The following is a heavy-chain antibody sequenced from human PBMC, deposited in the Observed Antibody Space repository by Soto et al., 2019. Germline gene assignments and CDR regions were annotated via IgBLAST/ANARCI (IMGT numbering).Heavy chain of an antibody. CDR3: ARGGPRHDFWSGYSTPRDYYYGMNV. D-gene: IGHD3-3*01. V-gene: IGHV1-2*04. CDR1: GYTFTGYY. Sequence: GASVKVSCKASGYTFTGYYMHWVRQAPGQGLEWMGWINPNSGGTNYAQKFQGWVTMTRDTSISTAYMELSRLRSDDTAVYYCARGGPRHDFWSGYSTPRDYYYGMNVWGQGTTVTVSS. J-gene: IGHJ6*02. CDR2: INPNSGGT.